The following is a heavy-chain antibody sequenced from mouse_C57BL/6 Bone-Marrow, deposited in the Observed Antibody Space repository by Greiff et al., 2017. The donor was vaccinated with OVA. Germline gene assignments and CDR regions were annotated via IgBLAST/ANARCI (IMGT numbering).Heavy chain of an antibody. CDR3: ARDPLRHFDY. J-gene: IGHJ2*01. CDR2: IDPSDGYT. Sequence: QVQLQQPGAELVKPGASVKLSCKASGYTFTSYLIQWVKQRPGQGLEWIGEIDPSDGYTNYNQKFKGKATVTVDTSSSTANMQLSSLTSEDTAVYYCARDPLRHFDYWGQGTTLTVSS. D-gene: IGHD2-12*01. V-gene: IGHV1-50*01. CDR1: GYTFTSYL.